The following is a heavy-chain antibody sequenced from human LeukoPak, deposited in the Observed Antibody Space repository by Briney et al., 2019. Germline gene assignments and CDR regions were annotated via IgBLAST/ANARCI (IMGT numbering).Heavy chain of an antibody. V-gene: IGHV4-31*03. CDR2: IYYSGST. CDR3: ARDRGYSYGQRYNWFDP. D-gene: IGHD5-18*01. J-gene: IGHJ5*02. Sequence: PSQTLSLTCTVSGGSISSGGYHWSWIRQHPGKGLEWIGYIYYSGSTYYNPSLKSRVTISVDTSKNQFSLKLSSVTAADTAVYYCARDRGYSYGQRYNWFDPWGQGTLVTVSS. CDR1: GGSISSGGYH.